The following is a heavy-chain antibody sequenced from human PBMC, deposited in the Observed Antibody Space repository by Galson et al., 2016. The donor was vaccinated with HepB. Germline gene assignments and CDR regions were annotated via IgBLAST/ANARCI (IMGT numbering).Heavy chain of an antibody. D-gene: IGHD3-3*01. J-gene: IGHJ3*01. CDR3: ARGSAQRVSIFGVAISHWDAFDV. Sequence: SETLSLTCAVYGGSFGGYYWSWIRQPPGKGLEWIGEINHSGSTNSNPSLKSRVTISIDTSKNQFSLKLRSVTAADTAVHYCARGSAQRVSIFGVAISHWDAFDVWGQGTMVTVSS. V-gene: IGHV4-34*01. CDR1: GGSFGGYY. CDR2: INHSGST.